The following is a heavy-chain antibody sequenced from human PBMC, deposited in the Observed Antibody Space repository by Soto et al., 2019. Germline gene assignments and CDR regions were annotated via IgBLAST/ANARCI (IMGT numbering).Heavy chain of an antibody. Sequence: QVQLQESGPGLVKPSETLSLTCIVSGGSISGFYWSWIRQSPGKGLEWMGYIYHSGSTSYNPSLKRRVIISIDTSKNQFSLRLSSVTAADTAVYYCARDAGVHGVDVWGQGTTVTVSS. CDR2: IYHSGST. V-gene: IGHV4-59*01. CDR3: ARDAGVHGVDV. CDR1: GGSISGFY. D-gene: IGHD1-1*01. J-gene: IGHJ6*02.